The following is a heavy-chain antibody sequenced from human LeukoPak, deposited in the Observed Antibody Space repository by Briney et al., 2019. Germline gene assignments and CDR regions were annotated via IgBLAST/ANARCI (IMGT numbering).Heavy chain of an antibody. V-gene: IGHV3-23*01. CDR2: ISGSGGST. J-gene: IGHJ4*02. D-gene: IGHD3-22*01. CDR1: GFTFSSYA. Sequence: GGSLRLSCAAPGFTFSSYAMSWVRQAPGKGLEWVSAISGSGGSTYYADSLKGRFTISRDNTKNTLYLQMNSLRAEDTAVYYCAKVPITMIVVVITVFDYWGQGTLVTVSS. CDR3: AKVPITMIVVVITVFDY.